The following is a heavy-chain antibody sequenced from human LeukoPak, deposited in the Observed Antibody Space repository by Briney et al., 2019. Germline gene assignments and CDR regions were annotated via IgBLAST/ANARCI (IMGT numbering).Heavy chain of an antibody. CDR3: ARDEYSSSPGDY. Sequence: PSETLSLTCAVYGGSFSGYYWSWIRQPPGKGLEWIGEINHSGSTSYNPSLKSRVTISVDTSKNQFSLKLSSVTAADTAVYYCARDEYSSSPGDYWGQGTLVTVSS. CDR1: GGSFSGYY. D-gene: IGHD6-6*01. V-gene: IGHV4-34*01. J-gene: IGHJ4*02. CDR2: INHSGST.